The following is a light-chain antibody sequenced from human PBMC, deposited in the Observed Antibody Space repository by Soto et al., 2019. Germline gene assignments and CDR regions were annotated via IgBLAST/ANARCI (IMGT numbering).Light chain of an antibody. CDR3: QQSYGTPLT. Sequence: DMERTQSPSSLSASVGDRVTITCRASQSISNYLNWYQHKPGKVPKLLIYAASSLQSGVPTRFSGSGSGTDFTLTINSLQPEHFATYYCQQSYGTPLTFGGGTKIEIK. V-gene: IGKV1-39*01. CDR2: AAS. CDR1: QSISNY. J-gene: IGKJ4*01.